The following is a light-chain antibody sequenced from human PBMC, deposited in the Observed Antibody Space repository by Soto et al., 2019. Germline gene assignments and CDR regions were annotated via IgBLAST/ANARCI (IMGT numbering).Light chain of an antibody. CDR1: SSDVGSYNL. Sequence: QSALTQPASVSGSPGQSITISCTGTSSDVGSYNLVSWFQQHPGKAPKLMIYEGSQRPSGVSNRFSGSKSGNTASLTISGLLAEDEADYYCCSYAGSNTAVFGVGTQLTVL. CDR3: CSYAGSNTAV. CDR2: EGS. V-gene: IGLV2-23*01. J-gene: IGLJ7*01.